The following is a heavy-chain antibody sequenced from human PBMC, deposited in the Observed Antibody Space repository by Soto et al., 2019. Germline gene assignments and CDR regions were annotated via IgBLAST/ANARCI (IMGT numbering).Heavy chain of an antibody. D-gene: IGHD2-2*01. J-gene: IGHJ4*02. CDR3: AGRCDGTNCLAHFDD. Sequence: GASVKVSCKASGGTFNNYVINWVRQAPGQGLEWMAGIIPIFGTPNYAQKFQGRVTITADKSTSTAYMELNSLRYEDTAVYYCAGRCDGTNCLAHFDDWGQGTLVTVSS. V-gene: IGHV1-69*06. CDR2: IIPIFGTP. CDR1: GGTFNNYV.